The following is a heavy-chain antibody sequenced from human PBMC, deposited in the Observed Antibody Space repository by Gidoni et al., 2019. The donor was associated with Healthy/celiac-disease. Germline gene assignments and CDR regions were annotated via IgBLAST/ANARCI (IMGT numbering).Heavy chain of an antibody. CDR2: IWYDGSNK. CDR3: ARDPESYYDSSGYYYLDY. D-gene: IGHD3-22*01. J-gene: IGHJ4*02. CDR1: GFTFSSYG. V-gene: IGHV3-33*01. Sequence: QVQLVESGGGVVQPGRSLGLSCAASGFTFSSYGTHWVRQAPGTGLEWVAVIWYDGSNKYYADSVKGRFTISRDNSKNTLYLQMNSLRAEDTAVYYCARDPESYYDSSGYYYLDYWGQGTLVTVSS.